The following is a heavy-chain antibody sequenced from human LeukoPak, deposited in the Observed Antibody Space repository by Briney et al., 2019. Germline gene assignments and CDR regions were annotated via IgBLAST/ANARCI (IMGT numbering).Heavy chain of an antibody. D-gene: IGHD3-22*01. CDR2: ISSSSGDI. Sequence: GGSLRLSCAASGFSFSTYSMNWVRQAPGKGPEWVSSISSSSGDIYYGDSVKGRFTISRDNAKNTLYLQMNSLRAEDTAVYYCVKELDSSGYFDFWGQGTLVTVSS. CDR3: VKELDSSGYFDF. V-gene: IGHV3-21*04. CDR1: GFSFSTYS. J-gene: IGHJ4*02.